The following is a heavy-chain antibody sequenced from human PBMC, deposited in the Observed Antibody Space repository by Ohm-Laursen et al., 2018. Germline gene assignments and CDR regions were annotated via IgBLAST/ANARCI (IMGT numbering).Heavy chain of an antibody. CDR3: ARINSFGYSPPY. Sequence: SVKVSCKASGYTFTGYYMHWVRQAPGQGLEWMGWINPNSGGTNYAQKFQGRVTMTRDTSINTDYMELNRLRSDDTAVYYCARINSFGYSPPYWGQGTLVTVSS. J-gene: IGHJ4*02. V-gene: IGHV1-2*02. D-gene: IGHD2-15*01. CDR1: GYTFTGYY. CDR2: INPNSGGT.